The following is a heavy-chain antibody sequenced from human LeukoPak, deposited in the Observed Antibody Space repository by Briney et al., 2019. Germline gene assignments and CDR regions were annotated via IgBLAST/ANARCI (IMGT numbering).Heavy chain of an antibody. CDR3: AKDQVGGTRINYFDY. D-gene: IGHD1-26*01. J-gene: IGHJ4*02. Sequence: QPGGSLRLSCAASGFAFRDYAMNWVRQAPGKGLEWVSSINENDGGTYYADSVKGRFTISRDNSENTLYLQMNSLRAEDAAVYYCAKDQVGGTRINYFDYWGQGTLVTVSS. V-gene: IGHV3-23*01. CDR1: GFAFRDYA. CDR2: INENDGGT.